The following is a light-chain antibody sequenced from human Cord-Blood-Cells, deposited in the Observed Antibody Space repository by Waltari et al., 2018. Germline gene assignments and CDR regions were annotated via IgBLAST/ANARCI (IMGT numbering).Light chain of an antibody. CDR3: QQYNSYPYT. V-gene: IGKV1-5*03. J-gene: IGKJ2*01. Sequence: DIQMTQSPSTLSASVGDRVTITCRASQSISSWLAWYQQKPGKAPKLLSYKASSLDSGVPSRFSGSGSGTEFTLTISSLQPDDFATYYCQQYNSYPYTFGQGTKLEIK. CDR1: QSISSW. CDR2: KAS.